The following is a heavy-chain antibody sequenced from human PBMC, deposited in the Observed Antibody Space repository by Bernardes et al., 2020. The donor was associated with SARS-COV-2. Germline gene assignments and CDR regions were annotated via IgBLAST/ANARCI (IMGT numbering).Heavy chain of an antibody. D-gene: IGHD6-19*01. CDR1: GYTFTSYG. CDR2: ISAYNGNT. CDR3: ARAGYSSGWSEFLDY. J-gene: IGHJ4*02. V-gene: IGHV1-18*04. Sequence: ASVKVSCKASGYTFTSYGISWVRQAPGQGLEWMGWISAYNGNTNYAQKLQGRVTMTTDTSTSTAYMELRSLRSDDTAVYYCARAGYSSGWSEFLDYWGQGTLVTVSS.